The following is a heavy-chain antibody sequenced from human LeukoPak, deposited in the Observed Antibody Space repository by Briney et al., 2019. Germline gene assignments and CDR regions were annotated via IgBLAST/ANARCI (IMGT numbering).Heavy chain of an antibody. CDR2: FDPEDGET. J-gene: IGHJ4*02. V-gene: IGHV1-24*01. Sequence: ASVKVSCKVSGYTLTELSMHWVRQAPGKGLEWMGGFDPEDGETIYAQKFQGRVTMTRDTSTSTVYMELSSLRSEDTAVYYCAMGEQQLVSDFDYWGQGTLVTVSS. D-gene: IGHD6-13*01. CDR3: AMGEQQLVSDFDY. CDR1: GYTLTELS.